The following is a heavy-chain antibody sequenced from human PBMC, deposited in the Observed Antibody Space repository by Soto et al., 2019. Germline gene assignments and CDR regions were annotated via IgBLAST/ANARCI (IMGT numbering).Heavy chain of an antibody. D-gene: IGHD3-3*01. J-gene: IGHJ6*02. CDR1: GYTFTIYG. V-gene: IGHV1-18*03. Sequence: GASVKVSCKASGYTFTIYGIIWVRQAPGQGLEWMGWIRAYNSNTNYAQKLRGRVTITTDRSVSTAYMELSSLRSEDMVVYSCVRTAKINSITIFGVVIISLPPNYYYGMDVWGQGTTVTVSS. CDR2: IRAYNSNT. CDR3: VRTAKINSITIFGVVIISLPPNYYYGMDV.